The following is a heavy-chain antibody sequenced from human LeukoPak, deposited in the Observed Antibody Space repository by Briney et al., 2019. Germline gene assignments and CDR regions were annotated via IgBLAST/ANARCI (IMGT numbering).Heavy chain of an antibody. CDR2: IYTSGST. J-gene: IGHJ3*02. Sequence: SSETLSLTCTVSGGSISSYYWSWIRQPAGEGLEWIGRIYTSGSTNYNPSLKSRVTISVETSKNNFSLKLSSVTAADTSVYYCARYYYDSIGYYYDSFDIWGQGTMVTVSS. V-gene: IGHV4-4*07. CDR1: GGSISSYY. D-gene: IGHD3-22*01. CDR3: ARYYYDSIGYYYDSFDI.